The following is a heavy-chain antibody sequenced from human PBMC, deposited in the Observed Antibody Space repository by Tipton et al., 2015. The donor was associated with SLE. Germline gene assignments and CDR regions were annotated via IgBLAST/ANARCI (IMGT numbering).Heavy chain of an antibody. CDR1: GGSISGHY. CDR2: IYDSGST. Sequence: TLSLTCTVSGGSISGHYRSWIWQPPGKGLEWIGYIYDSGSTNYNPSLKSRVTISVETSKSQFSLKLNSVDAADTAVYYCARLIAVSNTVDWFDPWGQGTLVTVSS. V-gene: IGHV4-59*08. CDR3: ARLIAVSNTVDWFDP. J-gene: IGHJ5*02. D-gene: IGHD6-19*01.